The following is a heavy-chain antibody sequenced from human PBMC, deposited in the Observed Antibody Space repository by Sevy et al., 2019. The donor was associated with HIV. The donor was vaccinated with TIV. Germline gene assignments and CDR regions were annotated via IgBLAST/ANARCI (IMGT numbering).Heavy chain of an antibody. CDR1: GFAFSSYW. V-gene: IGHV3-7*01. CDR2: IKQDGSEK. J-gene: IGHJ4*02. CDR3: AIDPQRYFDY. Sequence: GGSLRLSCAASGFAFSSYWMTWVRQAPGKRLEWVANIKQDGSEKYYVDSVKGRFTISRDNAKTSLYLQMNSLRAEDTAVYYCAIDPQRYFDYWGQGTLVTVSS.